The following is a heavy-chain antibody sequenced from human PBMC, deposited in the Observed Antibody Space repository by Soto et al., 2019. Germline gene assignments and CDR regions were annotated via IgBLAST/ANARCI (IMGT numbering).Heavy chain of an antibody. J-gene: IGHJ5*02. Sequence: GGSLRLSCAASGFTFSSYSMNWVRQAPGKGLEWVSYISSSSSTIYYAESVKGRFTISRDNAKNSLYLQMNSLRAEDTVVYYCARSPVNWWLRNWFDPWGQGTLVTVSS. V-gene: IGHV3-48*01. CDR1: GFTFSSYS. D-gene: IGHD5-12*01. CDR3: ARSPVNWWLRNWFDP. CDR2: ISSSSSTI.